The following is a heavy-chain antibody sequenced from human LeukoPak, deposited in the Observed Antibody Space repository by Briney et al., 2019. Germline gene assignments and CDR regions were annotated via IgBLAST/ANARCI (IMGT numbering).Heavy chain of an antibody. J-gene: IGHJ4*02. Sequence: SETLSLTCTVSGGSISSSSYYWCWIRQPPGKGLEWIGSIYYSGSTYYNLSLKSRVTISVDTSKNQFSLKLSSVTAADTAVYYCASPVVVTAIGDYWGQGTLVTVSS. CDR2: IYYSGST. V-gene: IGHV4-39*01. CDR1: GGSISSSSYY. D-gene: IGHD2-21*02. CDR3: ASPVVVTAIGDY.